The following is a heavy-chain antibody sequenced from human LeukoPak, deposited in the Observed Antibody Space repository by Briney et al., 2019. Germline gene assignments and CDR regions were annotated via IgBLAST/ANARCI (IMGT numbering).Heavy chain of an antibody. CDR1: GFTFSDYY. J-gene: IGHJ6*02. V-gene: IGHV3-11*01. Sequence: GGSLRLSCAASGFTFSDYYMSWIRQAPGKGLEWVSYISSSGSTIYYADSVKGRFTISRDNAKNSLYLQMNSLRAEDTAVYYCARSSGYDRHYYYGMDVWGQGTTVTVSS. CDR3: ARSSGYDRHYYYGMDV. D-gene: IGHD5-12*01. CDR2: ISSSGSTI.